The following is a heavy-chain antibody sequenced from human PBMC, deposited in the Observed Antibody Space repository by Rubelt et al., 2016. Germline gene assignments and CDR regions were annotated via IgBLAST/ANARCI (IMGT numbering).Heavy chain of an antibody. CDR1: GYTFTTYA. V-gene: IGHV1-3*01. CDR3: ARSPIAAADWFDP. D-gene: IGHD6-25*01. J-gene: IGHJ5*02. Sequence: QVQLVQSGSELKKPGASVKVSCKASGYTFTTYALHWVRQAPGQRLEWMGWINAGNGNIKYSQKFQGRVAITRDTSASTAYMEMSNLRSEDPAVYYCARSPIAAADWFDPWGQGTLVTVSS. CDR2: INAGNGNI.